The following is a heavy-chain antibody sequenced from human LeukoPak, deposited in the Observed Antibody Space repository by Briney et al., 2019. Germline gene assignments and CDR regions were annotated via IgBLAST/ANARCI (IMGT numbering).Heavy chain of an antibody. D-gene: IGHD3-9*01. Sequence: GGSLRLSCGASGFIFSTYWMHWVRQAPGKGLVWVSRISPDGSATGYADSVRGRFTISRDNAKNTLYLQMNSLRAEDTAAYYCTRDFDAATGYWGQGTLVTVSS. CDR3: TRDFDAATGY. CDR2: ISPDGSAT. V-gene: IGHV3-74*01. CDR1: GFIFSTYW. J-gene: IGHJ4*02.